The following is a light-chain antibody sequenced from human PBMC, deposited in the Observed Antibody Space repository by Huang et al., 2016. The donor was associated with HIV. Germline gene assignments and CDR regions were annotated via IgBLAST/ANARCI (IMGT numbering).Light chain of an antibody. CDR2: VET. CDR3: LQDYNFPYT. CDR1: QGMRND. Sequence: AIQMTQSPSSLSASVGDRVTITCRESQGMRNDLGWYQQNPGKPPKLLSYVETSLQSGDPARVSGSGSDANFTLTISGLQPEDFATYFRLQDYNFPYTFGQGTEVE. J-gene: IGKJ2*01. V-gene: IGKV1-6*01.